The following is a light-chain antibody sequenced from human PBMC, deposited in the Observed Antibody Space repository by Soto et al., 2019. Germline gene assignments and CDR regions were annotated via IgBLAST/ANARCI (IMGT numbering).Light chain of an antibody. CDR1: QSVSNNY. CDR2: GAS. CDR3: QQYGSSGT. V-gene: IGKV3-20*01. Sequence: EIVLTQSPVTLSLSPGEISTLSFMASQSVSNNYLAWYQQKPGQAPRLLIYGASNRATGIPDRFSGSGSGTDFTLTISRLEPEDFAVYYCQQYGSSGTFGQGTKVDI. J-gene: IGKJ1*01.